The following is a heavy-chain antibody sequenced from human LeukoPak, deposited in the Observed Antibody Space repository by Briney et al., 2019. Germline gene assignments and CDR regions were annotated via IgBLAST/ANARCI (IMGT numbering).Heavy chain of an antibody. Sequence: GGSLRLSCAASGFTFSSFAMSWVRQSPGKGLEWVSAISGGGGSTYYAYYTDSVRGRFTISRDNSKNTLYLQMNSLRAEDTAVYYCAKFYDILTAYFDFWGQGTLVTVSS. V-gene: IGHV3-23*01. D-gene: IGHD3-9*01. CDR2: ISGGGGST. CDR3: AKFYDILTAYFDF. CDR1: GFTFSSFA. J-gene: IGHJ4*02.